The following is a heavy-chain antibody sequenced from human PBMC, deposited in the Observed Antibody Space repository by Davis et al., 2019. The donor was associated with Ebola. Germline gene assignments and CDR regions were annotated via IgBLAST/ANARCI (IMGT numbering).Heavy chain of an antibody. CDR1: GYTFTSYG. J-gene: IGHJ4*02. CDR2: ISAYNGNT. Sequence: ASVKVSCKASGYTFTSYGISWVRQAPGQGLEWMGWISAYNGNTKYSQKFQGRVTITRDTSASTAYMELSSLRSEDTAVYYCARAQGGCSGGSCYSLFDYWGQGTLVTVSS. D-gene: IGHD2-15*01. V-gene: IGHV1-18*01. CDR3: ARAQGGCSGGSCYSLFDY.